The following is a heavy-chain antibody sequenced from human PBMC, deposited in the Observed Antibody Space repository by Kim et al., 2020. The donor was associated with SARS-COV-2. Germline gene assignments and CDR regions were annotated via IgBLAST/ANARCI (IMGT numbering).Heavy chain of an antibody. D-gene: IGHD6-13*01. CDR3: ARVAAEFYYYYGMDV. V-gene: IGHV1-18*01. Sequence: KLQGRVTMTTDTSTSTAYMELRSLRSDDTAVYYCARVAAEFYYYYGMDVWGQGTTVTVSS. J-gene: IGHJ6*02.